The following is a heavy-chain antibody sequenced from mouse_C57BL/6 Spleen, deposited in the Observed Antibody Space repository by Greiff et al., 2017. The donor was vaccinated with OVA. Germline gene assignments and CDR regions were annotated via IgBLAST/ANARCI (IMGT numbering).Heavy chain of an antibody. D-gene: IGHD2-3*01. Sequence: VQLQQSGPELVKPGASVKISCKASGYTFTDYYMNWVKQSHGKSLEWIGDINPNNGGTSYNQKFKGKATLTVDKSSSTAYMELRSLTSEDSAVYYCARSGYDGYYHYYFDYWGQGTTLTVSS. CDR2: INPNNGGT. CDR1: GYTFTDYY. CDR3: ARSGYDGYYHYYFDY. J-gene: IGHJ2*01. V-gene: IGHV1-26*01.